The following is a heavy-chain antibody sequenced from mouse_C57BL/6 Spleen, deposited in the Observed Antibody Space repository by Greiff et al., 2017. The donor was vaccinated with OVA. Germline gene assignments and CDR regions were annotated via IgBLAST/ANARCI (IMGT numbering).Heavy chain of an antibody. CDR3: ASQNWDEGFAY. J-gene: IGHJ3*01. V-gene: IGHV7-3*01. CDR1: GFTFTDYY. CDR2: IRNKANGYTT. D-gene: IGHD4-1*01. Sequence: EVMLVESGGGLVQPGGSLSLSCAASGFTFTDYYMSWVRQPPGKALEWLGFIRNKANGYTTEYSASVKGRFTISRDNSQSILYLQMNALRAEDSATYYCASQNWDEGFAYWGQGTLVTVSA.